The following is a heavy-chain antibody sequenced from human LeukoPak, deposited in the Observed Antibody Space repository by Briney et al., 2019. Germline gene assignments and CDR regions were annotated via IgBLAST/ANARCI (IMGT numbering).Heavy chain of an antibody. CDR3: ARDRDYGDYVFYFDY. Sequence: GASVTVSFTASGYTLTSYGISWVRQAPGQGLEWMGWISAYNGNTNYAQKLQGRVTVTTDTSTSTAYMELRSLRSDDTAVYYCARDRDYGDYVFYFDYWGQGTLVTVSS. V-gene: IGHV1-18*01. CDR2: ISAYNGNT. J-gene: IGHJ4*02. D-gene: IGHD4-17*01. CDR1: GYTLTSYG.